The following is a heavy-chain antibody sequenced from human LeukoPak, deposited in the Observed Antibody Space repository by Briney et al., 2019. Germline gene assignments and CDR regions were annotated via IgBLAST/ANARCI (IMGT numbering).Heavy chain of an antibody. V-gene: IGHV1-2*02. J-gene: IGHJ6*02. D-gene: IGHD6-19*01. CDR1: GYTFTGYY. CDR3: ARALGIAVAGTTRTYYYGMDV. Sequence: ASVKVSCKASGYTFTGYYMHWVRQAPGQGLEWMGWINPNSGGTNYAQKFQSRVTMTRDTSISTAYMELSRLRSDDTAVYYCARALGIAVAGTTRTYYYGMDVWGQGTTVTVSS. CDR2: INPNSGGT.